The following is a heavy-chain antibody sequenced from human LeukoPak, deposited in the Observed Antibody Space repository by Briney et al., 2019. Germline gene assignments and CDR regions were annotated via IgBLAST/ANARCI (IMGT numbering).Heavy chain of an antibody. CDR1: GFTVSSNY. CDR2: IYSGCST. D-gene: IGHD5-12*01. V-gene: IGHV3-53*04. CDR3: ARDLYSGYDFGEGDSYGMDV. Sequence: GGSLRLSCAASGFTVSSNYMSWVRQAPGKGLEWVSVIYSGCSTYYADSVKGRFTISRHNSKNTLSIQMNSLRAEDKAVYYCARDLYSGYDFGEGDSYGMDVWGQGTTVTVSS. J-gene: IGHJ6*02.